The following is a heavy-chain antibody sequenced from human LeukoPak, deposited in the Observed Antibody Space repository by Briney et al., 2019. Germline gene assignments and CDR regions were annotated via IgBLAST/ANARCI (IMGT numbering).Heavy chain of an antibody. Sequence: GGSLRLSCAASGFIFSSYGMHWVRQAPGKGLEWVAFIRYDGSNKYYADSVKGRFTISRDNSKNTLYLQMNSLRAEDTAVYYCANGLAAHFDYWGQGTLVTVSS. V-gene: IGHV3-30*02. CDR2: IRYDGSNK. CDR1: GFIFSSYG. J-gene: IGHJ4*02. D-gene: IGHD6-6*01. CDR3: ANGLAAHFDY.